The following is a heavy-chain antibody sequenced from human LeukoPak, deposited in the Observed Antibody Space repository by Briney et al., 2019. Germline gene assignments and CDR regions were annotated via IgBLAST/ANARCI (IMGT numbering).Heavy chain of an antibody. CDR2: INRDGTIT. D-gene: IGHD6-13*01. Sequence: HAGGSLRLSCAASGFTFSSSWMHWVRQVPGKGLAWVSRINRDGTITDYADSVKGRFTISRDNAKNTLYLQMNSLRSDDTALFYCVREIGAPGSFNFWGPGTMVAVSS. J-gene: IGHJ3*01. V-gene: IGHV3-74*01. CDR1: GFTFSSSW. CDR3: VREIGAPGSFNF.